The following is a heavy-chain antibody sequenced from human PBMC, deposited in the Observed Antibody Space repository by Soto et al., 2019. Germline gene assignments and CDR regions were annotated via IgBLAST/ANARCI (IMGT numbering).Heavy chain of an antibody. CDR1: GGTFSSYA. CDR3: APTRGYCSGGSCYPNWFDP. CDR2: IIPIFGTA. V-gene: IGHV1-69*01. D-gene: IGHD2-15*01. Sequence: QVQLVQSGAEVKKPGSSVKVSCKASGGTFSSYAISWVRQAPGQGLEWMGGIIPIFGTANYAQKFQGRVTITADESTSTAYMELSSLRSEDTVVYYCAPTRGYCSGGSCYPNWFDPWGQGTLVTVSS. J-gene: IGHJ5*02.